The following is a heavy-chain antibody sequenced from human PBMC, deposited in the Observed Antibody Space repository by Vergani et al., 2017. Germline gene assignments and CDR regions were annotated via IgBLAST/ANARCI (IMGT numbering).Heavy chain of an antibody. V-gene: IGHV3-30-3*01. CDR1: GFTFSSYA. CDR2: ISDDGSNK. CDR3: ARGPSWSSTGCHEGWFDP. Sequence: QVQLVESGGGVVQPGRSLRLSCAASGFTFSSYAMHWVRQAPGKGLEWVAVISDDGSNKYYADSVKGRFTISRDNSKNTLYLQMNSLRAEDTAVYYCARGPSWSSTGCHEGWFDPWGQGTLVTVSS. D-gene: IGHD2-2*01. J-gene: IGHJ5*02.